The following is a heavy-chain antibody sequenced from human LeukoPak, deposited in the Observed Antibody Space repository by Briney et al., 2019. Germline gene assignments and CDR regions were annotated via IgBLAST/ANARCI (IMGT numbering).Heavy chain of an antibody. CDR1: GDSISSYY. J-gene: IGHJ6*02. Sequence: PSETLSLTCTVSGDSISSYYWSWIRQPPGKGLEWIGYIYYSGSTNYNPSLKSRVTISVDTSKNQFSLKLSSVTAADTAVYYCAREGAAAGMFYYYYGMDVWGQGTTVTVSS. CDR2: IYYSGST. V-gene: IGHV4-59*01. D-gene: IGHD6-13*01. CDR3: AREGAAAGMFYYYYGMDV.